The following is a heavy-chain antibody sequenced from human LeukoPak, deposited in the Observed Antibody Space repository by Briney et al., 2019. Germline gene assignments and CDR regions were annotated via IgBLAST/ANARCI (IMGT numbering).Heavy chain of an antibody. J-gene: IGHJ6*02. V-gene: IGHV3-30*18. D-gene: IGHD2-15*01. CDR1: GFTFSNYG. Sequence: GRSLRLSCAASGFTFSNYGMHWVRQAPGKGLEWVAVISYDESDKYYADSVKGRFTISRDNSKSTLYLQMNSLRPEDTAVYYCAKGVVAATNAAYYGMDVWGQGTTVTVFS. CDR2: ISYDESDK. CDR3: AKGVVAATNAAYYGMDV.